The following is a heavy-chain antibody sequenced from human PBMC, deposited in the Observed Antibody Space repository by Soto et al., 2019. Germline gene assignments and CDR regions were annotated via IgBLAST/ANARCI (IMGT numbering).Heavy chain of an antibody. J-gene: IGHJ4*02. CDR1: GFTFSSYA. Sequence: PGGSLRLSCAASGFTFSSYAMHWVRQAPGKGLEWVAVISYDGSNKYYADSVKGRFTISRDNSKNTLYLQMNSLRAEDTAVYYCARVMDYDFWGGSGLGAPFDYGGQGTLVTVSS. D-gene: IGHD3-3*01. V-gene: IGHV3-30-3*01. CDR2: ISYDGSNK. CDR3: ARVMDYDFWGGSGLGAPFDY.